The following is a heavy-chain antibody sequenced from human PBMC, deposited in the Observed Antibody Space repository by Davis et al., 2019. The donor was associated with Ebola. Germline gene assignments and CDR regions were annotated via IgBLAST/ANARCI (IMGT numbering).Heavy chain of an antibody. J-gene: IGHJ4*02. Sequence: AASVKVSCKASGYTFTSYYMQWVRQAPGQGLEWMGIINPSGGTTINAPEFQGRVSLTTDTTSTAYMELRSLRSDDTAVYYCARGSENYCIGTTCYLSEADFWGQGTQVTVS. CDR3: ARGSENYCIGTTCYLSEADF. CDR1: GYTFTSYY. CDR2: INPSGGTT. D-gene: IGHD2-15*01. V-gene: IGHV1-46*01.